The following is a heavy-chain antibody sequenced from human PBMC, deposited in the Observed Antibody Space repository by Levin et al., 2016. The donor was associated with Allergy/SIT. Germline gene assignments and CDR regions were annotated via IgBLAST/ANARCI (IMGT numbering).Heavy chain of an antibody. J-gene: IGHJ6*02. CDR3: ARGGIRIGMDV. CDR2: IGTAGDT. Sequence: GGSLRLSCAASGFTFSSYDMHWVRQATGKGLEWVSAIGTAGDTYYPGSVKGRFTISRENAKNSLYLQMNSLRAGDTAVYYCARGGIRIGMDVWGQGTTVTVSS. D-gene: IGHD2-15*01. CDR1: GFTFSSYD. V-gene: IGHV3-13*01.